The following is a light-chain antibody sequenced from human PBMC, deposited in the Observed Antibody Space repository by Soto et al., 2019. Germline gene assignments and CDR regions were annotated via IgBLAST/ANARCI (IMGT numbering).Light chain of an antibody. CDR3: CSYAGSSTYV. V-gene: IGLV2-23*01. CDR2: EGS. J-gene: IGLJ1*01. CDR1: SSGVGSYNL. Sequence: QSALTQPPAVSGSPGQSITMSCPGTSSGVGSYNLVSWYQQHPGKAPKLMIYEGSKRPSGVSNRFSGSKSGNTASLTISGLQAEDEADYYCCSYAGSSTYVSGTGTKVTVL.